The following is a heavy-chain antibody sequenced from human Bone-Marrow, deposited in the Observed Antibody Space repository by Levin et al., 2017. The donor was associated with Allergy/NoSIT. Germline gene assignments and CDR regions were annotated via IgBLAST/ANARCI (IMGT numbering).Heavy chain of an antibody. V-gene: IGHV3-23*01. J-gene: IGHJ6*02. CDR2: ISKTGINT. CDR1: GFTFSTYA. CDR3: AKDALITMAGCFYPYHGMDV. D-gene: IGHD6-19*01. Sequence: GESLKISCAASGFTFSTYAMSWVRQAPGKGLEWVSSISKTGINTHYADSVKGRFIISRDNSKNTLYLQMNSLRAEDTAIYFCAKDALITMAGCFYPYHGMDVWGQGTTVTVSS.